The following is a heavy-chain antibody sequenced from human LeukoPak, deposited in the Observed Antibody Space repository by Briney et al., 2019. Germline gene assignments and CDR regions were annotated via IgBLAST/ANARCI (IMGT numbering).Heavy chain of an antibody. Sequence: GASVQVSCKASGYTFTSYAMHWVRQAPGQRLEWMGWINAGNGNTKYSQKFQGRVTITRDTSASTAYMELSSLRSEDTAVYYCARKRLWFGERYGMDVWGQGTTVTVSS. D-gene: IGHD3-10*01. CDR2: INAGNGNT. V-gene: IGHV1-3*01. CDR1: GYTFTSYA. CDR3: ARKRLWFGERYGMDV. J-gene: IGHJ6*02.